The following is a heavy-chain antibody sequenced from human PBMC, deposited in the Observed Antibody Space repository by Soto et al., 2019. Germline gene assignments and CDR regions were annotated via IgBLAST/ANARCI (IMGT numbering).Heavy chain of an antibody. Sequence: SETLSLTCTVSGGSVSSGSYYWSWIRQPPGKGLEWIGYIYYSGSTNYNPSLKSRVTISVDTSKNQFSLKLSSVTAADTAVYYCAREPIVVVVAASNRRAGAEANWFDPWGQGTLVTVSS. CDR3: AREPIVVVVAASNRRAGAEANWFDP. CDR2: IYYSGST. CDR1: GGSVSSGSYY. D-gene: IGHD2-15*01. J-gene: IGHJ5*02. V-gene: IGHV4-61*01.